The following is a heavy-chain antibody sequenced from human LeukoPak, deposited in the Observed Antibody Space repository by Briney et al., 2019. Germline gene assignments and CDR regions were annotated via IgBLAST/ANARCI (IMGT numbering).Heavy chain of an antibody. D-gene: IGHD3-3*01. V-gene: IGHV4-59*01. CDR3: ARVTYYDFWSGYFFDY. CDR2: IYYSGST. J-gene: IGHJ4*02. Sequence: PSETLSLTCTVSGGSISSYYWGWIRQPPGKGLEWIGYIYYSGSTNYNPSLKSRVTISVDTSKIQFSLKLSSVTAADTAVYYCARVTYYDFWSGYFFDYWGQGTLVTVSS. CDR1: GGSISSYY.